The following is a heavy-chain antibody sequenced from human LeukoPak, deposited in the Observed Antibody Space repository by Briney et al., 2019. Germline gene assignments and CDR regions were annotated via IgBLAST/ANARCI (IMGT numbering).Heavy chain of an antibody. CDR1: GDTLIELA. Sequence: ASVQVSCKVSGDTLIELAIHWVRQAPGKGLEWMGGLDPEDGATMYAQKFEGRVSMTEDTTTDIAYMDLSSVTSEDTAVYYCATARQYDDFAGYPWYYGLDVWGQGTTVTVSS. J-gene: IGHJ6*02. CDR3: ATARQYDDFAGYPWYYGLDV. CDR2: LDPEDGAT. V-gene: IGHV1-24*01. D-gene: IGHD3/OR15-3a*01.